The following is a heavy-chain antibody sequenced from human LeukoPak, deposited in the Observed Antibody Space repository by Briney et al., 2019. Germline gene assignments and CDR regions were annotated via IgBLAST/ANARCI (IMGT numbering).Heavy chain of an antibody. CDR1: GFTFSSYS. V-gene: IGHV3-48*04. CDR2: ISSSGSTI. D-gene: IGHD6-13*01. Sequence: PGGSLRLSCAASGFTFSSYSMNWVRQAPGKGLEWVSYISSSGSTIYYADSVKGRFTISRDNAKNSLYLQMNSLRAEDTAVYYCARDTRIKQLVGNDYWGQGTLVTVSS. J-gene: IGHJ4*02. CDR3: ARDTRIKQLVGNDY.